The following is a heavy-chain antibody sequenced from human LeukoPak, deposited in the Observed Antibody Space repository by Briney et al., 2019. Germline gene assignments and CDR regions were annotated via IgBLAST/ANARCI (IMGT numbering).Heavy chain of an antibody. Sequence: PGGSLRLSCAASGFTFSSYSMNWVRQAPGKGLEWVSSISSSSYIYYADSVKGRFTISRDNAKNSLYLQMNSLRAEDTAVYYCARVRGIVVVPAAIRGFDYWGQGTLVTVSS. CDR3: ARVRGIVVVPAAIRGFDY. V-gene: IGHV3-21*01. D-gene: IGHD2-2*01. J-gene: IGHJ4*02. CDR1: GFTFSSYS. CDR2: ISSSSYI.